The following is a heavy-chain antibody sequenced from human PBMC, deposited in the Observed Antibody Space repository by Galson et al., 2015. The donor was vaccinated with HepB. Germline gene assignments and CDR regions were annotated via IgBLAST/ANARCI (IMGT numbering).Heavy chain of an antibody. CDR1: GGSFSGYY. Sequence: SETLSLTCAVYGGSFSGYYWSWIRQPPGKGLEWIGEINHSGSTNYNPSLESRVTISVDTSKNQFSLKLSSVTAADTAVYYCARIPRYGGNSGWFDPWGQGTLVTVSS. CDR2: INHSGST. CDR3: ARIPRYGGNSGWFDP. D-gene: IGHD4-23*01. J-gene: IGHJ5*02. V-gene: IGHV4-34*01.